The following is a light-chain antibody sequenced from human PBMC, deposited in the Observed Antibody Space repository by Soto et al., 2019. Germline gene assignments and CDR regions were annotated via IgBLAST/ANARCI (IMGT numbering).Light chain of an antibody. CDR1: QRVSNSW. Sequence: EIVLTQSPGTLSLSPGERATLSCRASQRVSNSWLAWYQHKPGQAPRLLIYGASSRAAGIPDRFSGGGSGTDFPRTITRREPEDSAVFYCQQYGSPPWTFGQGTKVEIK. V-gene: IGKV3-20*01. J-gene: IGKJ1*01. CDR3: QQYGSPPWT. CDR2: GAS.